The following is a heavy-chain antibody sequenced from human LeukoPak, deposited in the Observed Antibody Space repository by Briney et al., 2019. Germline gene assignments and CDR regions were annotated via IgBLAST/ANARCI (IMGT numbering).Heavy chain of an antibody. Sequence: PGGSLRLSCAASGFTFSSYAMSWVRQAPGKGLEWVGFIRSKAYGGTTEYAASVKGRFTISRDDSKSIAYLQMNSLKTEDTAVYYCTREGTYYDFWSGYYGPHDYWGQGTLVTVSS. D-gene: IGHD3-3*01. CDR1: GFTFSSYA. CDR2: IRSKAYGGTT. CDR3: TREGTYYDFWSGYYGPHDY. V-gene: IGHV3-49*04. J-gene: IGHJ4*02.